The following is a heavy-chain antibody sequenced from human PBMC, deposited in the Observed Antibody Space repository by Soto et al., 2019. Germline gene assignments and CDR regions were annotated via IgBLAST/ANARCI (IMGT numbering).Heavy chain of an antibody. D-gene: IGHD6-13*01. CDR2: VYTSGNT. J-gene: IGHJ5*02. Sequence: QVQLQESGPRLVKPSDTLSLTCTVSGDSFSGYYCSWIRQPDGKGLEWIGRVYTSGNTDYNPTLTSRVTVSDDTSKNQFSLKLRFVTAADTAVYYCAREAAETVGDGYWFDPWGQGNLVTVSS. CDR1: GDSFSGYY. V-gene: IGHV4-4*07. CDR3: AREAAETVGDGYWFDP.